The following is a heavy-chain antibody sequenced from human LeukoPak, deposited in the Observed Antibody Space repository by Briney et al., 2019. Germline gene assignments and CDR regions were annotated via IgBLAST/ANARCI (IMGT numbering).Heavy chain of an antibody. CDR3: AREILTVEGYYYYMDV. J-gene: IGHJ6*03. CDR1: GFTFSSYA. CDR2: ISGSGGST. Sequence: GSLRLSCAASGFTFSSYAMSWVRQAPGKGLEWVSAISGSGGSTYYADSVKGRFTISRDNSKNTLYLQMNSLRAEDTAVYYCAREILTVEGYYYYMDVWGKGTTVTVSS. V-gene: IGHV3-23*01. D-gene: IGHD1-14*01.